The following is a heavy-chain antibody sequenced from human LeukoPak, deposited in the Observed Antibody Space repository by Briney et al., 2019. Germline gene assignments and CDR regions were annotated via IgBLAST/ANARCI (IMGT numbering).Heavy chain of an antibody. CDR2: INSDGINT. Sequence: GGSLRLSCAASGFTFSNYWMHWVRQAPGKGLVWVSRINSDGINTSYADSVKGRFTISRDNAKNTLNLQMNSLRAEDTAVYYCAKDVGTYCSGGSCYSSGAFDIWGQGTMVTVSS. CDR3: AKDVGTYCSGGSCYSSGAFDI. CDR1: GFTFSNYW. V-gene: IGHV3-74*01. J-gene: IGHJ3*02. D-gene: IGHD2-15*01.